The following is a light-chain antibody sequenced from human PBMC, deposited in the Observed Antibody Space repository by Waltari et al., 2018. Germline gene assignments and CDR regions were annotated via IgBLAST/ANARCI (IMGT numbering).Light chain of an antibody. CDR3: QTWDSTYVV. V-gene: IGLV3-1*01. CDR1: KLGDKY. J-gene: IGLJ2*01. CDR2: QDV. Sequence: SYELTKPPSVPVYPGQTANVPCSVNKLGDKYVCWYHQKPGQSPVLVIYQDVKRPSGIPERFSGSNSGNTATLTISGTQAMDEADYYCQTWDSTYVVFGGGTTLTVL.